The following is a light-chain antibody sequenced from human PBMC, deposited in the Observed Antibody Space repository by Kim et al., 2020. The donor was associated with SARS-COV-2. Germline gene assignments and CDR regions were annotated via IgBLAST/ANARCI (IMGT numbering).Light chain of an antibody. V-gene: IGLV3-21*04. CDR1: NIGGKS. J-gene: IGLJ2*01. CDR3: QVWDTGTYHVV. Sequence: APGRTASITCGGTNIGGKSVNWYQQHPGQAPVLVIYYDNDRPSGIPERFSASNSGNTATLTIGRVEAGDEADYYCQVWDTGTYHVVFGGGTQLTVL. CDR2: YDN.